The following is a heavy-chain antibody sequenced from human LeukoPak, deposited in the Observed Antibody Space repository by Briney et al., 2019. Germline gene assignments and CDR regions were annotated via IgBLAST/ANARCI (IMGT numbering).Heavy chain of an antibody. CDR2: IYYSGST. J-gene: IGHJ4*02. Sequence: PSETLSLTCTVSGGSISSYYWSWIRQPPGKGLEWIGYIYYSGSTNYNPSLKSRVTISVDTSKNQFSLKLSSVTAADTAVYYCARHVVVTAFDYWGQGTLVTVSS. CDR1: GGSISSYY. CDR3: ARHVVVTAFDY. D-gene: IGHD2-21*02. V-gene: IGHV4-59*08.